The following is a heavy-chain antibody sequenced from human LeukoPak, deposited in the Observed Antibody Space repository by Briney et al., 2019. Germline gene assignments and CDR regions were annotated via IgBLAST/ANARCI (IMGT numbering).Heavy chain of an antibody. J-gene: IGHJ1*01. CDR3: ARDSEVWLLPEYFQH. CDR1: GFTFSNYG. D-gene: IGHD3-22*01. Sequence: GGSLRLSCAASGFTFSNYGIHWVRQAPGKGLVWVSRINSDGSSTSYADSVKGRFTISRDNAKNTLYLQMNSLRAEDTAVYYCARDSEVWLLPEYFQHWGQGTLVTVSS. CDR2: INSDGSST. V-gene: IGHV3-74*01.